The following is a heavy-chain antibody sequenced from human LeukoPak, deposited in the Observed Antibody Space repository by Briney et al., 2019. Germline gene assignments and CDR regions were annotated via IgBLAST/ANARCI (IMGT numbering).Heavy chain of an antibody. CDR3: VRGSYGAYDY. J-gene: IGHJ4*02. CDR2: ISSDSSYI. Sequence: GGSLRLSCAASGFNFNTYTMNWVRQAPGKGLEWVSSISSDSSYIYYADAVHGRFTVSRDNAKYSLYLQMNSLRAEDTAVYYCVRGSYGAYDYWGQGSLVTVAS. V-gene: IGHV3-21*01. CDR1: GFNFNTYT. D-gene: IGHD4-17*01.